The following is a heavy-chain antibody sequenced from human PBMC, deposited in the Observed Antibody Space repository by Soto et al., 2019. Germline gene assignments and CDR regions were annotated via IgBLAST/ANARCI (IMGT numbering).Heavy chain of an antibody. CDR2: INPNSGGT. CDR3: ARAVCSSTSCPFEY. Sequence: ASVKVSCQASGYTFTVYYIPWVRQAPGQGLEWMGWINPNSGGTNYAQKFQGRVTMTRDTSISTAYMELSRLRSDDTAVYYCARAVCSSTSCPFEYWGQGTLVTVPQ. J-gene: IGHJ4*02. CDR1: GYTFTVYY. D-gene: IGHD2-2*01. V-gene: IGHV1-2*02.